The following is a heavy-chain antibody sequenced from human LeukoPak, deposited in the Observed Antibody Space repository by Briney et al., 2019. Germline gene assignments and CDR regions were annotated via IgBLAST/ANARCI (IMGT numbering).Heavy chain of an antibody. CDR2: IYYSGST. J-gene: IGHJ4*02. V-gene: IGHV4-59*01. CDR3: ARSYSGYDPALDY. CDR1: GGSISSYY. D-gene: IGHD5-12*01. Sequence: SETLSLTCTVSGGSISSYYWSWIRQPPGKGLEWIGYIYYSGSTNYNPSLKSRVTISVDTSENQFSLKLSSVTAADTAVYYCARSYSGYDPALDYWGQGTLVTVSS.